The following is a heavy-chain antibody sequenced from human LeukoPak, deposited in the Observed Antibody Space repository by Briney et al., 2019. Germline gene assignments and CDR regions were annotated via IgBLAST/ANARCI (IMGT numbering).Heavy chain of an antibody. Sequence: GGSLRLSCAAPGFTFSSYGMHWVRQAPRKGLEWVAVISYDGSKKYYADSVKGRFTISRENSKNTLYLQMNSLRAEDTAVYYCAKDQLSSGWYVYYYYGMDVWGQGTTVTVSS. J-gene: IGHJ6*02. CDR3: AKDQLSSGWYVYYYYGMDV. CDR2: ISYDGSKK. CDR1: GFTFSSYG. D-gene: IGHD6-19*01. V-gene: IGHV3-30*18.